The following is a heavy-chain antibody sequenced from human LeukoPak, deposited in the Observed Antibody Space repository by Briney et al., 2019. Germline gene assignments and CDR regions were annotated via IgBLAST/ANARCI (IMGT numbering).Heavy chain of an antibody. CDR1: GFTFSSYG. CDR2: ISYDGSNK. Sequence: GGSLRLSCAASGFTFSSYGMSWVRQAPGKGLEWVAVISYDGSNKYYADSVKGRFTISRDNSKNTLYLQMNSLRAEDTAVYYCAREGAVAVLFDYWGQGTLVTVSS. V-gene: IGHV3-30*03. CDR3: AREGAVAVLFDY. J-gene: IGHJ4*02. D-gene: IGHD6-19*01.